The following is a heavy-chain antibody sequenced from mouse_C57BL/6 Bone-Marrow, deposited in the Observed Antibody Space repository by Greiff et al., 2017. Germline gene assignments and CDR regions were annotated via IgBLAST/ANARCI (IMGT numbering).Heavy chain of an antibody. CDR1: GYTFTSYW. Sequence: QVQLQQPGAELVKPGASVKVSCKASGYTFTSYWMHWVKQRPGQGLGWIGRIHPSDSDTNYNQKFKGKATLTVDKSSSTAYMQLSSLTSEDSAVYYGAIGVYYGNYEDYFDYWGQGTTLTVSS. CDR2: IHPSDSDT. D-gene: IGHD2-1*01. J-gene: IGHJ2*01. V-gene: IGHV1-74*01. CDR3: AIGVYYGNYEDYFDY.